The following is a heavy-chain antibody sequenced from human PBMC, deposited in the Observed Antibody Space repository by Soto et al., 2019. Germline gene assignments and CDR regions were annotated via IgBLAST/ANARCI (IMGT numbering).Heavy chain of an antibody. CDR1: GFTFNSSG. Sequence: QVQLVESGGGVVQPGRSLRLSCAASGFTFNSSGMHWVRQAPGKGPEWVAVIWDDGSIWDDGSNKYYADSVKGRFTISRDNSKNTLFLQMNSLRAEDTAVYFCARGYRSGWCEHWGQGTLVTVSS. D-gene: IGHD6-19*01. CDR3: ARGYRSGWCEH. J-gene: IGHJ1*01. CDR2: IWDDGSNK. V-gene: IGHV3-33*01.